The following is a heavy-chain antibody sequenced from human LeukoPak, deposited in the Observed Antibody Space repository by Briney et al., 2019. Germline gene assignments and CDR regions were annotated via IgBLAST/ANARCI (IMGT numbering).Heavy chain of an antibody. V-gene: IGHV1-2*04. CDR2: INPNSGGT. J-gene: IGHJ6*02. Sequence: GASVKVSCKASGYTFTGYYMHWVRQAPGQGLEWMGWINPNSGGTNYAQRFQGWVTMTRDTSISTAYMELSRLRSDDTAVYYCARAPLDCSSTSCQYYYYYGMDVWGQGTTVTVSS. CDR3: ARAPLDCSSTSCQYYYYYGMDV. D-gene: IGHD2-2*01. CDR1: GYTFTGYY.